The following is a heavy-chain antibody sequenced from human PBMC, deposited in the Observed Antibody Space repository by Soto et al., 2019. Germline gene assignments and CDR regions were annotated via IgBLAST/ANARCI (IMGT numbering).Heavy chain of an antibody. CDR2: IYYSGST. CDR1: GGSISSGGYY. J-gene: IGHJ5*02. Sequence: SETLSLTCTVSGGSISSGGYYWSWIRQHPGKGLEWIGYIYYSGSTYYNPSLKSRVTISVDTSKNQFSLKLSSVTAADTAVYYCASKYYYDSSGTLDWFDPWGQGTLVTVSS. V-gene: IGHV4-31*03. D-gene: IGHD3-22*01. CDR3: ASKYYYDSSGTLDWFDP.